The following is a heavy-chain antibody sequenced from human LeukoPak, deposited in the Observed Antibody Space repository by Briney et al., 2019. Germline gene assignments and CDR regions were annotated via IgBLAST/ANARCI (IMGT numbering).Heavy chain of an antibody. J-gene: IGHJ3*02. D-gene: IGHD3-22*01. Sequence: GGSLRLSCAASGFPFSTYAMNWVRQAPGKGLEWVSVITGSGGFTQYADSVKGRFTISRDNSKNTLYLQMNSLRAEDTAVYYCAKGLDSSGYPDAFDIWGQGTMVTVSS. CDR3: AKGLDSSGYPDAFDI. CDR1: GFPFSTYA. CDR2: ITGSGGFT. V-gene: IGHV3-23*01.